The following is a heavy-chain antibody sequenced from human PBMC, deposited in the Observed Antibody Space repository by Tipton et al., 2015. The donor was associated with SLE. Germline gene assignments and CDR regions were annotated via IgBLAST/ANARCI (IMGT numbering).Heavy chain of an antibody. Sequence: SLRLSCAASGFTFSSYAMSWVRQAPGRGLEWVSFISSSSSYIYYADSVKGRFTISRDNAKNSLYLQMNSLRVEDTAVYYCARDLGELSLYYYYGMDVWGQGTTVTVSS. V-gene: IGHV3-21*03. J-gene: IGHJ6*02. CDR3: ARDLGELSLYYYYGMDV. D-gene: IGHD3-16*02. CDR1: GFTFSSYA. CDR2: ISSSSSYI.